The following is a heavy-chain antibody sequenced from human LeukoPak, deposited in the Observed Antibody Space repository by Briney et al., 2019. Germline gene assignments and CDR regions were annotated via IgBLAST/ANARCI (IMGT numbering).Heavy chain of an antibody. Sequence: SETLSLTCAVSGYSISSGYYWGWIRQPPGKGLEWIGSIYHSGSTNYNPSLKSRVTISVDTSKNQFSLKLSSVTAADTAVYYCASMDYDSSGYYWNFQHWGQGTLVTVSS. V-gene: IGHV4-38-2*01. CDR2: IYHSGST. D-gene: IGHD3-22*01. CDR3: ASMDYDSSGYYWNFQH. J-gene: IGHJ1*01. CDR1: GYSISSGYY.